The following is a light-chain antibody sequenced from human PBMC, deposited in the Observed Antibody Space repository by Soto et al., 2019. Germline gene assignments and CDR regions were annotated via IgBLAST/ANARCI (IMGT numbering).Light chain of an antibody. CDR3: CSYAGSFTFDV. V-gene: IGLV2-23*03. CDR1: SSDVGNYNL. CDR2: EGS. Sequence: QSALTQPASVSGSPGQSITISCTGTSSDVGNYNLVSWYQQFPGKAPKLIIYEGSRRPSGVSNRFSVSKSGNTASLTISGLQAEDEADYYCCSYAGSFTFDVFGGGTKLTVL. J-gene: IGLJ2*01.